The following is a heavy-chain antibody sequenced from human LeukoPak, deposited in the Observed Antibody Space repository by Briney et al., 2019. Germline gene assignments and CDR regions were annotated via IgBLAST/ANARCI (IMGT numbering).Heavy chain of an antibody. CDR3: ARDHTKFDY. CDR2: IYYSGST. CDR1: GGSISSSSYY. Sequence: PSETLSLTCTVSGGSISSSSYYWGWIRQPPGKGLEWIGSIYYSGSTYYNPSLKSRVTISVDTSKNQFSLKLSSVTAADTAVYYCARDHTKFDYWGQGTLVTVSS. J-gene: IGHJ4*02. V-gene: IGHV4-39*07.